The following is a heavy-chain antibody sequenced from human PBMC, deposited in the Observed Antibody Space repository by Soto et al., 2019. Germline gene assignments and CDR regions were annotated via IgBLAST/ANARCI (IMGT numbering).Heavy chain of an antibody. CDR3: ASDLGYYYDRSGHFDI. J-gene: IGHJ3*02. V-gene: IGHV4-4*02. CDR1: GGSISSSNW. D-gene: IGHD3-22*01. Sequence: QVQLQESGPGLVKPSGTLSLTCAVSGGSISSSNWWSWVRQPPGKGLEWIGEIYHSGSTNYNPSLKSRVTISXXKXKXXFSLKLRAVTAADTAVYYCASDLGYYYDRSGHFDIWGQGTMVTVSS. CDR2: IYHSGST.